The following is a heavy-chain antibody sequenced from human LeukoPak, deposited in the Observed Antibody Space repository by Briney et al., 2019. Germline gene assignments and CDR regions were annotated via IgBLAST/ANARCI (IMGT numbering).Heavy chain of an antibody. V-gene: IGHV4-4*02. CDR1: GGSISSSNW. D-gene: IGHD1-1*01. CDR2: IYHSGST. Sequence: SETLSLTCAVSGGSISSSNWWSWVRQPPGKGLEWIGEIYHSGSTNYNPSLKSRVTISVDKSKNQFSLKLSSVTAADTAVYYCANVLDRYTPTLDYWGQGTLVTVSS. CDR3: ANVLDRYTPTLDY. J-gene: IGHJ4*02.